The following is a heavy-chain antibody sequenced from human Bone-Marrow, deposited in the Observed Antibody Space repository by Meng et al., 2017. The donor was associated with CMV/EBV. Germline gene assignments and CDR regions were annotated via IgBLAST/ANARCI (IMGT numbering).Heavy chain of an antibody. CDR2: INPNSGGT. CDR3: AREALPEIFGVVVYYYYYGMDV. J-gene: IGHJ6*02. CDR1: GYTFTGYY. V-gene: IGHV1-2*02. D-gene: IGHD3-3*01. Sequence: ASVKVSCKASGYTFTGYYMHWVRQAPGQGLEWMGWINPNSGGTNYAQKFQGRVTMTRDTSISTAYMELNSLRAEDTAVYYCAREALPEIFGVVVYYYYYGMDVWGQGTTVTVSS.